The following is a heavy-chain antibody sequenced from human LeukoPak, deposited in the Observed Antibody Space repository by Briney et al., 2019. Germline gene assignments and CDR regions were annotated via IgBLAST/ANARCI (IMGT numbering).Heavy chain of an antibody. Sequence: ASVKVSCKASGYTFTGYYMHWVRQAPGQGLEWMGWINPNSGGTNYAQKFQGRVTMTRDTSISTAYMELSRLRSDDTAVYYCARNRRRITIFGVVIPRKDDAFDIWGQGIMVTVSS. J-gene: IGHJ3*02. CDR2: INPNSGGT. CDR1: GYTFTGYY. V-gene: IGHV1-2*02. D-gene: IGHD3-3*01. CDR3: ARNRRRITIFGVVIPRKDDAFDI.